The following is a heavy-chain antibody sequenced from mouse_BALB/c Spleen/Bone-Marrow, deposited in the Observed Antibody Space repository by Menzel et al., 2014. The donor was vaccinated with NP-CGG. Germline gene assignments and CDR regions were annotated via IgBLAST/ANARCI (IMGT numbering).Heavy chain of an antibody. CDR1: GFDFSRYW. D-gene: IGHD2-3*01. CDR3: ARLGYYGYFDY. Sequence: EVMLVESGGGLVQPGGSLKLSCAASGFDFSRYWMSWVRQAPGKWLEWIGEINPDSSTINYTPSLKDKFIISRDNAKNTLYLQMSKVRSEDTALYYCARLGYYGYFDYWGQGTTLTVSS. CDR2: INPDSSTI. J-gene: IGHJ2*01. V-gene: IGHV4-1*02.